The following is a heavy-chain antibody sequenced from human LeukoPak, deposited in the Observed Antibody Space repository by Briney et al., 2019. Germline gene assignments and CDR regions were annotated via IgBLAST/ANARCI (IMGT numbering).Heavy chain of an antibody. CDR1: GGSISSSSYY. Sequence: PSETLSLTCTVSGGSISSSSYYWGWIRQPPGKGLEWIGRIYYSGSTYYNPSLKSRVTISVDTSKNQFALKLSAVTAADTAVYYCARFRYSSSYFDYWGQGTLVTVSS. J-gene: IGHJ4*02. V-gene: IGHV4-39*06. D-gene: IGHD6-6*01. CDR3: ARFRYSSSYFDY. CDR2: IYYSGST.